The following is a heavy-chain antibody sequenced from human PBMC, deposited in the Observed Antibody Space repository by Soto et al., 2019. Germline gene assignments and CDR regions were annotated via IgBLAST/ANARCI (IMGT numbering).Heavy chain of an antibody. Sequence: QVQLQESGPGLVKPSETLSLTCTVSGGSINGYFWSWIRQPPGKGLEWIGYIYYSGSTSYNPSLKSRVTISVDTSKNQFSLQLSSVTAADTALYFCARHDMAMVRVSYLDQWGQGARVTVSS. D-gene: IGHD5-18*01. CDR3: ARHDMAMVRVSYLDQ. V-gene: IGHV4-59*08. CDR1: GGSINGYF. CDR2: IYYSGST. J-gene: IGHJ4*02.